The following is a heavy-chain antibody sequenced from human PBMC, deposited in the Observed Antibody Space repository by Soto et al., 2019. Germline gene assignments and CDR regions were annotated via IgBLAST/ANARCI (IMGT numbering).Heavy chain of an antibody. CDR1: GFTFSACS. Sequence: GGSLRLSCAASGFTFSACSMDWVRQAPGKGLEWVSYISSSSDTISYADSVKGRFTISRDNAENSLYLHMNSLRDEDTAVYYCARHCTRSRCFRYWGQGTLVTVSS. J-gene: IGHJ4*02. CDR3: ARHCTRSRCFRY. V-gene: IGHV3-48*02. D-gene: IGHD2-2*01. CDR2: ISSSSDTI.